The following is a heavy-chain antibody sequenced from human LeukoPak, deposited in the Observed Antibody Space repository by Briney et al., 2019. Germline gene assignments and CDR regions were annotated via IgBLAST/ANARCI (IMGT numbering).Heavy chain of an antibody. CDR1: GGSISSSSYY. Sequence: SETLSLTCTVSGGSISSSSYYWGWIRQPPGKGLEWIGSIYYSGSTYYNPSLKSRVTISVDTSKNQFSLKLSSVTAADTAVYYCARLISDYWGQGTLVTVSS. V-gene: IGHV4-39*01. D-gene: IGHD2-15*01. J-gene: IGHJ4*02. CDR2: IYYSGST. CDR3: ARLISDY.